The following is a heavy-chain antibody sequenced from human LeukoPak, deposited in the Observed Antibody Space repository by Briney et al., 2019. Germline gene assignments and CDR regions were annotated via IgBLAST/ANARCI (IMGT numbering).Heavy chain of an antibody. Sequence: GESLRLSCAASGFTVTSNYMTWVRQAPGKGLEWVSTIYSGGTTYFADSVKDRFTISRDNSKNTLDLQMNSLRGEDTAVYFCARGRWGATGLLDYWGQGTLVTVSS. V-gene: IGHV3-66*01. CDR2: IYSGGTT. CDR3: ARGRWGATGLLDY. D-gene: IGHD1-26*01. J-gene: IGHJ4*02. CDR1: GFTVTSNY.